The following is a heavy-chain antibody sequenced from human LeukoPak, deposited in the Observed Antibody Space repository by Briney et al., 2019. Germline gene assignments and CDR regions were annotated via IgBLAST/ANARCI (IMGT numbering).Heavy chain of an antibody. J-gene: IGHJ6*03. Sequence: SETLSLTCTVSGGSISSSYWTWIRQPPGKGLEWIGYIYYSGSANYNPSLKSRVTISVDTSKDQFSLNLSSVTAADTAVYYCASAIAEDFYYYYMDVWGKGTTVTVSS. V-gene: IGHV4-59*01. CDR2: IYYSGSA. CDR1: GGSISSSY. D-gene: IGHD1-14*01. CDR3: ASAIAEDFYYYYMDV.